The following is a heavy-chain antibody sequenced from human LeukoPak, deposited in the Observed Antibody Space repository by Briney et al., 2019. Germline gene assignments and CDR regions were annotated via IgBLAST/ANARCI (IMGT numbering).Heavy chain of an antibody. CDR1: GFTFSTYD. V-gene: IGHV3-66*01. CDR3: ARGLYASGTYYNFFDH. Sequence: PGGSLRLSCAASGFTFSTYDMSWVRQAPGKGLEWVSVIFNGGSTYYADSVKGRFIISTDNSKNTLYLQMNTLRAEDTAVYYCARGLYASGTYYNFFDHWAQGTLVTVSS. CDR2: IFNGGST. J-gene: IGHJ4*02. D-gene: IGHD3-10*01.